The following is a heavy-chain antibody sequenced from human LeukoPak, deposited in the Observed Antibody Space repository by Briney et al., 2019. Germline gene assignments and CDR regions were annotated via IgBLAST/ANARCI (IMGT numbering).Heavy chain of an antibody. Sequence: SETLSLTCTVSGGSISSYYWSWVRQPPGKGLEWIGYIYYSGSTNYNPSLKSRVTISVDTSKNQFSLKLSSVTAAGTAVYYCARGVLVDTAMVMYWYFDLWGRGTLVTVSS. CDR2: IYYSGST. D-gene: IGHD5-18*01. CDR1: GGSISSYY. J-gene: IGHJ2*01. CDR3: ARGVLVDTAMVMYWYFDL. V-gene: IGHV4-59*01.